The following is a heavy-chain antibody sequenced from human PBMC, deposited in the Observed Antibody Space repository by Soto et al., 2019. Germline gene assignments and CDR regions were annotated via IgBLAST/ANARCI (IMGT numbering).Heavy chain of an antibody. CDR3: SRGNRDWSGIDF. D-gene: IGHD3-9*01. CDR1: EFTFSGYW. J-gene: IGHJ4*02. V-gene: IGHV3-74*01. CDR2: TNEVGGYT. Sequence: EVQLVESGGGLVQPGGSLRLSCTASEFTFSGYWMHWVRQAPGKGLVWVSRTNEVGGYTDYADSVKGRFTISRDNAKNTLFLQMNSLRVDDSAVYYCSRGNRDWSGIDFWGQGTLVTVSS.